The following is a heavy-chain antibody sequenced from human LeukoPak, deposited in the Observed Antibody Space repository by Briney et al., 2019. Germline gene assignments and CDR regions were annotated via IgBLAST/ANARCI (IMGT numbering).Heavy chain of an antibody. J-gene: IGHJ3*02. V-gene: IGHV3-48*04. D-gene: IGHD2-21*01. Sequence: GGSLRLSCVASGFTFSDSSINWVRQAPGRGLEWLSYISSRSSAIYYADSVKGRFTVSRDNARNSLYLQMNNLRAEDTAVYYCAAVSYLAFDIWGQGTMVTVSS. CDR3: AAVSYLAFDI. CDR2: ISSRSSAI. CDR1: GFTFSDSS.